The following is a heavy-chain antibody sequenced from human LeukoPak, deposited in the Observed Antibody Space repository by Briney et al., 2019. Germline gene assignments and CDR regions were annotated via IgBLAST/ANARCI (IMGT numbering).Heavy chain of an antibody. D-gene: IGHD3-22*01. CDR3: ARDIHDSSVYPDY. V-gene: IGHV1-2*02. J-gene: IGHJ4*02. CDR1: GYTFTGYY. Sequence: ASVKVSCKASGYTFTGYYIHWVRQAPGQGLEWMGWINPNSGGTNYAQKFQGRVTMTRDTSISTAHMELSSLRSEDTAVYYCARDIHDSSVYPDYWGQGTLVTVSS. CDR2: INPNSGGT.